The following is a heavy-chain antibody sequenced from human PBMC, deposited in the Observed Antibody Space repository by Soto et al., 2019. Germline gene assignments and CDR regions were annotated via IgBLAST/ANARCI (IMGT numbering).Heavy chain of an antibody. CDR3: TRAGLFRFLEWLLFDY. V-gene: IGHV3-49*04. J-gene: IGHJ4*02. Sequence: GGSLRLSCTASGFTFGDHTMNWVRQVPGKGLEWVGFIRNKAYGGTTDYAASVKGRFTISRDDSKSIVYLQMNSLKTEDTAVYYCTRAGLFRFLEWLLFDYWGQGTLVTVSS. CDR2: IRNKAYGGTT. D-gene: IGHD3-3*01. CDR1: GFTFGDHT.